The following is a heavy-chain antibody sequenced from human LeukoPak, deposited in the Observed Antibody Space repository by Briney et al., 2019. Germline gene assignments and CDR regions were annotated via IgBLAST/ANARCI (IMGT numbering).Heavy chain of an antibody. V-gene: IGHV3-64D*09. D-gene: IGHD5-18*01. CDR1: GFTFSSYA. CDR3: VKDRSLRGYSYGYWFDP. Sequence: GGSLRLSCSASGFTFSSYAMHWVRRAPGKGLEYVSAISSNGGSTYYADSVKGRFTISRDNSKNTLYLQMSSLRAEDTAVYYCVKDRSLRGYSYGYWFDPWGQGTLVTVSS. J-gene: IGHJ5*02. CDR2: ISSNGGST.